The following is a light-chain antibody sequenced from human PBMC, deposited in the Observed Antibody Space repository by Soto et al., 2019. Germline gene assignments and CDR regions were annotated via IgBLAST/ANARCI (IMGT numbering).Light chain of an antibody. CDR2: DAS. J-gene: IGKJ1*01. Sequence: DIQMTQSPSTLSASVGDRVTITCRASQSMNDWLAWYQQKPGKAPKVLIYDASSLQSGVPSRFSGSGSGTEFTLTIDSLQPDDVATYYCLRYNAFSQTLGQGTKVEI. CDR1: QSMNDW. CDR3: LRYNAFSQT. V-gene: IGKV1-5*01.